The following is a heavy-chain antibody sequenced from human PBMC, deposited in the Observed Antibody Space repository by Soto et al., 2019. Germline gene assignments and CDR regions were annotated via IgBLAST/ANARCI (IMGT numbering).Heavy chain of an antibody. CDR3: AREGFDSSGYYRGLDY. Sequence: GGSLRLSCAASGFTFSSYSMNWVRQAPGKGLEWVSYISSSSSTIYYADSVKGRFTISRDNAKNSLYLQMNSLRAEDTAVYYCAREGFDSSGYYRGLDYWGQGTLVTVSS. D-gene: IGHD3-22*01. CDR2: ISSSSSTI. V-gene: IGHV3-48*04. CDR1: GFTFSSYS. J-gene: IGHJ4*02.